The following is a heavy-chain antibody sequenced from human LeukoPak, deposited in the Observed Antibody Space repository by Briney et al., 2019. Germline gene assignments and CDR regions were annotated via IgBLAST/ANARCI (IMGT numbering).Heavy chain of an antibody. Sequence: GESLKISCKGSGYSFTSYWIGWVRQMPGKGLEWMGIIYPGDSDTRYSPSFQGQVTISADKSISTAYVQWSSLKASDTAMYYCARREYSSSWTLNYDAFDIWGQGTMVTVSS. J-gene: IGHJ3*02. CDR2: IYPGDSDT. CDR1: GYSFTSYW. CDR3: ARREYSSSWTLNYDAFDI. V-gene: IGHV5-51*01. D-gene: IGHD6-13*01.